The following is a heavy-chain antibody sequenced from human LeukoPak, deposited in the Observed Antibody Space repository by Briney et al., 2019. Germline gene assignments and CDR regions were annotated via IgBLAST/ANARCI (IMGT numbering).Heavy chain of an antibody. Sequence: ASVKVSCKASGGTFSSYAISWVRQAPGQGLEWMGRIIPIFGIANYALKFQGRVTITADKSTSTAYTELSSLRSEDTAVYYCARDRSTKYYYDSSGYYFDYWGQGTLVTVSS. CDR2: IIPIFGIA. CDR1: GGTFSSYA. CDR3: ARDRSTKYYYDSSGYYFDY. J-gene: IGHJ4*02. D-gene: IGHD3-22*01. V-gene: IGHV1-69*04.